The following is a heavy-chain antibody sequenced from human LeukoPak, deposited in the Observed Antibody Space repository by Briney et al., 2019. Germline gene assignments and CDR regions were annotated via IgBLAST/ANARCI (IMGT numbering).Heavy chain of an antibody. V-gene: IGHV4-59*01. D-gene: IGHD3-22*01. Sequence: SETLSLTCTVSGGSISSYYWSWIRQPPGKGLEWIGYIYYSGSTNYNPSLKSRVTISVDTSKNQFSPKLSSVTAADTAVYYCAGAKLDYYDSSGSPDYWGQGTLVTVSS. CDR2: IYYSGST. J-gene: IGHJ4*02. CDR1: GGSISSYY. CDR3: AGAKLDYYDSSGSPDY.